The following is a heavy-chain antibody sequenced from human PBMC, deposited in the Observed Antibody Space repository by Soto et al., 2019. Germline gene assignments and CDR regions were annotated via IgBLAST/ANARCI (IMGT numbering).Heavy chain of an antibody. CDR2: ISYDGSNK. CDR1: GFTFSSYG. Sequence: PGGSLRLSCAASGFTFSSYGMHWVRQAPGKGLEWVAVISYDGSNKYYADSVKGRFTISRDNSKNTLYLQMNSLRAEDTAVYYCAKDLITIFGVEVPRNYYYYYGMDVWGQGTTVTVSS. J-gene: IGHJ6*02. CDR3: AKDLITIFGVEVPRNYYYYYGMDV. D-gene: IGHD3-3*01. V-gene: IGHV3-30*18.